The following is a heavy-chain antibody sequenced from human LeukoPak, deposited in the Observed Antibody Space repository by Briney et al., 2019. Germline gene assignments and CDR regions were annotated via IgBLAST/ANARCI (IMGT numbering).Heavy chain of an antibody. CDR3: AKEGIARNYDILTGYYYFDY. D-gene: IGHD3-9*01. J-gene: IGHJ4*02. Sequence: GGSLRLSCAASGFTFSSYAMSWVRQAPGKGLEWVSAISGSGGSTYYADSVKGRFTTSRDNSKNTLYLQMNSLRAEDTAVYYCAKEGIARNYDILTGYYYFDYWGQGTLVTVSS. CDR1: GFTFSSYA. CDR2: ISGSGGST. V-gene: IGHV3-23*01.